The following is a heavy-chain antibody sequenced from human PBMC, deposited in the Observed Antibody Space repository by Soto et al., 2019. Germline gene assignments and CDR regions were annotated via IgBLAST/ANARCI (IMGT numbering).Heavy chain of an antibody. D-gene: IGHD3-22*01. Sequence: QVQLVQSGAEVKKPGASVKVSCKASGYTFTSYGISWVRQAPGQGLEWIGWSSAYNGNTNYAQKLQGSVTMTTDTSTSTADMEVRSLGSDDTAVYYCARRGLDYYDSREDYWGQGTLVTVSS. V-gene: IGHV1-18*01. J-gene: IGHJ4*02. CDR1: GYTFTSYG. CDR2: SSAYNGNT. CDR3: ARRGLDYYDSREDY.